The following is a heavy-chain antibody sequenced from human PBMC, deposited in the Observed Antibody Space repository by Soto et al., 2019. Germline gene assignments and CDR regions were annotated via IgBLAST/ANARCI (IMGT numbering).Heavy chain of an antibody. CDR3: AREPRQGDRIYYFDY. CDR2: IYNSGST. CDR1: GGSISGYS. Sequence: QVPLQESGPGLVKPSETLSLTCTVSGGSISGYSWNWIRQPPGKGLEWLAYIYNSGSTNYNPSLKSRVTISVDTSTNQFSLKLSSVTAADTAVYYCAREPRQGDRIYYFDYWGQGTLVTVSS. J-gene: IGHJ4*02. V-gene: IGHV4-59*01. D-gene: IGHD2-21*02.